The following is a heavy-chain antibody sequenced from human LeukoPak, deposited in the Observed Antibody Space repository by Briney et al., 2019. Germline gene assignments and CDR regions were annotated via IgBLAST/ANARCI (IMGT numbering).Heavy chain of an antibody. CDR3: ARDRARGTSYTEGGWFDP. Sequence: ASVTVSYKASGYTFTGYYMHWVRQAPGQGLEWGRWINPNSGGTNYAQKFQGRVTMTRDTSISTAYMELSRLRPDDTAVYYCARDRARGTSYTEGGWFDPWGQGTLVTVSS. CDR1: GYTFTGYY. CDR2: INPNSGGT. J-gene: IGHJ5*02. D-gene: IGHD2-2*01. V-gene: IGHV1-2*02.